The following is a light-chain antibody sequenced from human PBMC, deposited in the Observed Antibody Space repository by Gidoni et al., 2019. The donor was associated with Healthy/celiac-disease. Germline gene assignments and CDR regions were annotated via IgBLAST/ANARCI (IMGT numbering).Light chain of an antibody. V-gene: IGKV1-12*01. CDR1: RGISSW. Sequence: DIQMTQSPSSVSASVGDRVTITCRASRGISSWLAWYPQKPGKAPKLLIYAASSLQSGVPSRFSGSGSGTDFTLTIRSLQPEDFATYYCQQANSFPPWTFGHGTKVEIK. CDR3: QQANSFPPWT. J-gene: IGKJ1*01. CDR2: AAS.